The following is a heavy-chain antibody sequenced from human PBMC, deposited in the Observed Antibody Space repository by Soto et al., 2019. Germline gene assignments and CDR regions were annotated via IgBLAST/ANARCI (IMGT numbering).Heavy chain of an antibody. D-gene: IGHD3-10*01. J-gene: IGHJ6*02. CDR3: SHMGGSGLFGMDV. CDR1: GFSLSTSGVG. V-gene: IGHV2-5*01. Sequence: QITLKESGPTLMKPTQTLTLTCAFSGFSLSTSGVGVGWIRQPPGKALEWLALIFSNDDKRYSPSLMRRLTITQHTSKNQVVLTMTNIGPVDTATYYCSHMGGSGLFGMDVWGQGTTVTVSS. CDR2: IFSNDDK.